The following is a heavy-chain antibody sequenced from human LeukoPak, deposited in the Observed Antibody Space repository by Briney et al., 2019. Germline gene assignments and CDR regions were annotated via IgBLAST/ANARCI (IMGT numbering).Heavy chain of an antibody. V-gene: IGHV3-33*01. CDR1: GFSFSNHG. J-gene: IGHJ5*02. CDR3: ARDSYQDYYGRSDP. D-gene: IGHD3-10*01. CDR2: IWDDGNNK. Sequence: PGGSLRLSCAASGFSFSNHGMHWVRQAPGKRLEWVAVIWDDGNNKRYANSVNGRFTISRDNSESTLYLQMNGLTAEDTAMYYCARDSYQDYYGRSDPWGQGTLVIVSS.